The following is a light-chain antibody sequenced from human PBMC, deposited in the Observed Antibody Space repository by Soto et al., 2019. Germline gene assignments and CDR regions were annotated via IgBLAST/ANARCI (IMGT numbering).Light chain of an antibody. V-gene: IGKV1-5*01. Sequence: DIQMTQSPSTLSASVGDRVTITCRASQIIYNWLAWYQQKPGKAPKLLISGASTLEGGVPSRFSGSGSGTEFTLTISSLQSEDSAVYYCQQYHKWPPITFGQGTRLEIK. CDR3: QQYHKWPPIT. CDR2: GAS. J-gene: IGKJ5*01. CDR1: QIIYNW.